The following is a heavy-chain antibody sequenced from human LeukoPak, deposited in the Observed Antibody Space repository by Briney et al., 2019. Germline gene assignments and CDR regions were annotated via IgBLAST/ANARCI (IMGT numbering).Heavy chain of an antibody. CDR2: ISSSGSAI. J-gene: IGHJ4*02. V-gene: IGHV3-11*04. Sequence: GGSLRLSCAASGFTFSDYYMSWIRQAPGKGPEWVSYISSSGSAIYYADSVKGRFTISRDNAKNSLYLQMNSLRAEDTAVYYCAAATIFGVVIPDYWGQGTLVTVSS. CDR3: AAATIFGVVIPDY. CDR1: GFTFSDYY. D-gene: IGHD3-3*01.